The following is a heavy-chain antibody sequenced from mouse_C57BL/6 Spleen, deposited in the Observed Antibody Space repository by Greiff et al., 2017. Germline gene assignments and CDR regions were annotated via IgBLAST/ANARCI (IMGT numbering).Heavy chain of an antibody. V-gene: IGHV1-52*01. J-gene: IGHJ2*01. D-gene: IGHD1-1*01. CDR2: IDPSDSET. Sequence: QVQLQQPGAELVRPGSSVKLSCKASGYTFTSYWMHWVKQRPIQGLEWIGNIDPSDSETHYNQKFKDKATLTVDKSSSTAYMQLSSLTSEDSAVYYGARSDYYGSSYVGYFDYWGQGTTLTVSS. CDR1: GYTFTSYW. CDR3: ARSDYYGSSYVGYFDY.